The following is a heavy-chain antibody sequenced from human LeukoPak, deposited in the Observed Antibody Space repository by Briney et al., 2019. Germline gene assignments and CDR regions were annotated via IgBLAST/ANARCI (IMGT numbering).Heavy chain of an antibody. D-gene: IGHD3-10*01. CDR1: GYTFTSYD. CDR3: ARTMVRGVIIKRVWFDP. V-gene: IGHV1-8*01. CDR2: MDPNSGNT. J-gene: IGHJ5*02. Sequence: ASVKVSCEASGYTFTSYDINWVRQATGQGLEWMGWMDPNSGNTGYAQKFQGRATMTRNTSISTAYMELSSLRSEDTAVYYCARTMVRGVIIKRVWFDPWGQGTLVTVSS.